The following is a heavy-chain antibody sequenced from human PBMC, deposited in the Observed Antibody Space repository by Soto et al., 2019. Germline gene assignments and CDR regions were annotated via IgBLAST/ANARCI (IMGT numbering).Heavy chain of an antibody. D-gene: IGHD6-25*01. CDR3: VKGAAPPYYYAMDV. J-gene: IGHJ6*04. V-gene: IGHV3-23*01. Sequence: EVQLLESGGGLVQPGGSLRLSCFASGFTFDNYAMSWVRQAPGKGLEWVSTIRGSGDVTYSADSVKGRFTVSRDNSKNTLYLQMNSLRAEDTAVYYCVKGAAPPYYYAMDVWGKGTTVTVSS. CDR2: IRGSGDVT. CDR1: GFTFDNYA.